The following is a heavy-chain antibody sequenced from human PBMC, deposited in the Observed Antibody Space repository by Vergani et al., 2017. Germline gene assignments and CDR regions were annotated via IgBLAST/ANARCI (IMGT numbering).Heavy chain of an antibody. Sequence: QVQLQESGSGLVKPSQTLSLTCTVSGGSISSGSYYWSWIRQPAGKGLEWIGRIYTSGSTNYNPSLKSRVTISVDTSKNQFSLKLSSVTAADTAVYYCAREQGFWSGYYTGSYYYYMDVWGKGTTVTVSS. J-gene: IGHJ6*03. D-gene: IGHD3-3*01. CDR3: AREQGFWSGYYTGSYYYYMDV. V-gene: IGHV4-61*02. CDR2: IYTSGST. CDR1: GGSISSGSYY.